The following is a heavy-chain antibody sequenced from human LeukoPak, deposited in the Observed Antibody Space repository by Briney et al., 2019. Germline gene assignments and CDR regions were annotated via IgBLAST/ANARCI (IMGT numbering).Heavy chain of an antibody. Sequence: GGSLRLSCAASGFTFSSYAMHWVRQAPGKGLEWVAVISYDGSNKYYADSVKGRFTISRDNSKNTLYLQMNSLRAEDTAVYYCARASTGVVAEDYFDYWGQGTLVTVSS. CDR2: ISYDGSNK. V-gene: IGHV3-30-3*01. J-gene: IGHJ4*02. CDR3: ARASTGVVAEDYFDY. CDR1: GFTFSSYA. D-gene: IGHD2-15*01.